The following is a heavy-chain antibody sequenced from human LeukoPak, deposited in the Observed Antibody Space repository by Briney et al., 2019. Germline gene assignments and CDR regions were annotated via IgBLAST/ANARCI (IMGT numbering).Heavy chain of an antibody. CDR1: GFTFSSYA. Sequence: GGSLRLSCAASGFTFSSYAMSWVRQAPGKGLEWVSTISGSGGSTYYADSVKGRFTPSRDNSKNTLYLQMNSLRAEDTAVYYCAKGLRYCSGVTCYKDNYWGQGTLVTVSS. J-gene: IGHJ4*02. CDR2: ISGSGGST. CDR3: AKGLRYCSGVTCYKDNY. V-gene: IGHV3-23*01. D-gene: IGHD2-15*01.